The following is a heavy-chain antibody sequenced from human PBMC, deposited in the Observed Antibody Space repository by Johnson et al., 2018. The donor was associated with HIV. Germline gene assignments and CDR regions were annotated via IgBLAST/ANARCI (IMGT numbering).Heavy chain of an antibody. D-gene: IGHD3-10*01. CDR3: ARGRKELGAVDGLDTDAFDT. J-gene: IGHJ3*02. CDR2: ISYDGSDK. CDR1: GFTLSTYT. Sequence: QVQLVESGGGVVQPGKSLRLFCAVSGFTLSTYTMHWVRQTPGRGLEWVAVISYDGSDKYYAESVKGRFTISRDTSKSTLYLQMNRLRPEDTAVYYCARGRKELGAVDGLDTDAFDTWGHGTMVTVSS. V-gene: IGHV3-30*04.